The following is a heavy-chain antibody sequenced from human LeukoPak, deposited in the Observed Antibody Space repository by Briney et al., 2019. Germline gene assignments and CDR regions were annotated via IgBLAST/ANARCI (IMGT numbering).Heavy chain of an antibody. Sequence: SETLSLTCAVYGGSFSGYYWSWIRQPPGKGLEWIGEINHSGSTNYNPSLKSRVTISVDTSKNQFSLKLSSVTAADTAVYYCARAFRTYRFEPTDAFDIWGQGTMVTVSS. CDR2: INHSGST. CDR1: GGSFSGYY. D-gene: IGHD3-16*02. V-gene: IGHV4-34*01. J-gene: IGHJ3*02. CDR3: ARAFRTYRFEPTDAFDI.